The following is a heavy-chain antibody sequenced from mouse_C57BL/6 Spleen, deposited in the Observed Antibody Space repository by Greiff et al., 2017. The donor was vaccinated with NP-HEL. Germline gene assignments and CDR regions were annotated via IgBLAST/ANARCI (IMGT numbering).Heavy chain of an antibody. CDR3: ARDFDY. V-gene: IGHV1-76*01. J-gene: IGHJ2*01. CDR2: IYPGSGNT. CDR1: GYTFTDYY. Sequence: VKLMESGAELVRPGASVKLSCKASGYTFTDYYINWVKQRPGQGLEWIARIYPGSGNTYYNEKFKGKATLTAEKSSSTAYMQLSSLTSEDSAVYFCARDFDYWGQGTTLTVSS.